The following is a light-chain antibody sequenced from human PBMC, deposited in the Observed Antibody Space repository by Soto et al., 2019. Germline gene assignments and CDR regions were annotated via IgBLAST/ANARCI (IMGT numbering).Light chain of an antibody. Sequence: ETVMTQSPATLSLSPGERATLSCRASQSVISSYLAWYQQKPGQAPRLIIYGASSRATGIPDRFSGSGSGTDCTLTISRLEPEDVAVYYCQQYGSSSLTLGGGTKVDIK. CDR3: QQYGSSSLT. CDR2: GAS. CDR1: QSVISSY. V-gene: IGKV3-20*01. J-gene: IGKJ4*01.